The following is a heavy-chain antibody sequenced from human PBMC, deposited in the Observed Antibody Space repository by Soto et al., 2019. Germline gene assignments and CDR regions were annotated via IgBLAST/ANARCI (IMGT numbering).Heavy chain of an antibody. CDR3: ARVTYYYDSSGYYAYFDY. Sequence: SETLSLTGTVSGGSISSYYWSWIRQPPGQGLKWIGYIYSSGSTNYNPSLKSRVTISVDTSKHQFCLKLSSVTAANTAVYYCARVTYYYDSSGYYAYFDYWGQGTVVTVSS. CDR2: IYSSGST. D-gene: IGHD3-22*01. V-gene: IGHV4-59*01. CDR1: GGSISSYY. J-gene: IGHJ4*02.